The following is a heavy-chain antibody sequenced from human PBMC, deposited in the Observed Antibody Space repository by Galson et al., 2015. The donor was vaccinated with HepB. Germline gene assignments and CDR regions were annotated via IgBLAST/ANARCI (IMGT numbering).Heavy chain of an antibody. D-gene: IGHD3-10*01. CDR1: GFTFGDYA. V-gene: IGHV3-49*04. CDR3: TYWFGEL. Sequence: SLRLSCAASGFTFGDYAMSWVRQAPGKGLEWVGFIRSKAYGGTTEYAASVKGRFTISRDDSKSIAYLQMNSLKTEDTAVYYCTYWFGELWGQGTLVTVSS. J-gene: IGHJ4*02. CDR2: IRSKAYGGTT.